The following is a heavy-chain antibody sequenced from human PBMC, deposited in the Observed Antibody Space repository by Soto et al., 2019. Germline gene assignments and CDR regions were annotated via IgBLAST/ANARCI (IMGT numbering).Heavy chain of an antibody. CDR3: AKEEGVPAAPFDY. J-gene: IGHJ4*02. CDR1: GFTFSSYG. CDR2: ISYDGSNK. D-gene: IGHD2-2*01. Sequence: QVQLVESGGGVVQPGRSLRLSCAASGFTFSSYGMHWVRQAPGKGLEWVAVISYDGSNKYYADSVKGRFTISRDNSKNTLYLQMNSLRAEDTAVYYCAKEEGVPAAPFDYWGQGTLVTVSS. V-gene: IGHV3-30*18.